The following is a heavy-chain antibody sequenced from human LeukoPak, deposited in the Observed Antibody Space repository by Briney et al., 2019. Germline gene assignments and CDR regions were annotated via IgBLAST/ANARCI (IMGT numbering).Heavy chain of an antibody. CDR2: LSYDGTNE. V-gene: IGHV3-30*18. CDR3: AKDSGGSVLED. J-gene: IGHJ4*01. CDR1: GFIFSGSV. Sequence: GRSLRLSCAASGFIFSGSVMHWVRQAPGKGLEWVAVLSYDGTNEYYGDPVKGRFTISRDNSKNTLYLHMNSLRHDDTAVYYCAKDSGGSVLEDWGHGSLVIVSS. D-gene: IGHD2-15*01.